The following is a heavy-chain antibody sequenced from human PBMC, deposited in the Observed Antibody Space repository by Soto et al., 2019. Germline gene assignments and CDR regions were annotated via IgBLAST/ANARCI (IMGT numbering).Heavy chain of an antibody. CDR2: ISGYNGST. D-gene: IGHD6-6*01. CDR1: GYTFTSYG. Sequence: ASVKVSCKASGYTFTSYGISWVRQAPGQGLEWMGWISGYNGSTNYAQKVQGRVTITTDTSTSTAYMELRSLRSDDTAVYYCARGVIAARWLDPWGQGTLVTVSS. CDR3: ARGVIAARWLDP. J-gene: IGHJ5*02. V-gene: IGHV1-18*04.